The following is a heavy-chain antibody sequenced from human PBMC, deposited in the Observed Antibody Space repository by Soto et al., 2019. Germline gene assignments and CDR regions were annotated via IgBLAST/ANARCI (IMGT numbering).Heavy chain of an antibody. CDR3: ARDHCSGGSFYRYYFDY. CDR1: GGTFSSYT. Sequence: QVQLVHSGAEVKKPGSSVKVSCKASGGTFSSYTISWVRQAPGQGLEWMGRIIPILGIANYAQKFQGRVTITADKSTSTAYMELSSLRSEDTAVYYCARDHCSGGSFYRYYFDYWGQGTLVTVSS. CDR2: IIPILGIA. V-gene: IGHV1-69*04. J-gene: IGHJ4*02. D-gene: IGHD2-15*01.